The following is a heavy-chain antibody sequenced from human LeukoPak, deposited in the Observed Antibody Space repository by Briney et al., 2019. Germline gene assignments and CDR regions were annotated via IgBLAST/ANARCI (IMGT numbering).Heavy chain of an antibody. CDR1: GGSISSSNW. V-gene: IGHV4-4*03. CDR3: ARKPNWGLAPFDY. J-gene: IGHJ4*02. Sequence: PGTLSLTCAVSGGSISSSNWWSWVRQPPGKGLEWIGEIYHSGSTNYNPSLKSRVTISVDNSKNQFSLKLSSVTAADTAVYYCARKPNWGLAPFDYWGQGTLVTVSS. CDR2: IYHSGST. D-gene: IGHD7-27*01.